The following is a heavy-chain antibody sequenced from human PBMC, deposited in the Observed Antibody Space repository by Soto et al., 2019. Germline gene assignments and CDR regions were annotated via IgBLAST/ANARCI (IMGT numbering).Heavy chain of an antibody. D-gene: IGHD3-3*01. CDR2: IRSKANSYAT. V-gene: IGHV3-73*01. CDR3: TRHRRGRLRFLEGEDAFDI. J-gene: IGHJ3*02. Sequence: WVRQAAGKGPAWVGRIRSKANSYATAYAASVKGRFPISRDDSKNTAYLQMNSLKTEDTAVYYCTRHRRGRLRFLEGEDAFDIWGPGTMVPVSS.